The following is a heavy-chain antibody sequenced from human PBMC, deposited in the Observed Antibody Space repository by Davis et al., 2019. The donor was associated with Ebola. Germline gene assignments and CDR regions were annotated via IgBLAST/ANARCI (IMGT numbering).Heavy chain of an antibody. CDR2: IYYSGST. J-gene: IGHJ5*02. Sequence: SQTLSLTCAVYGGSFSDYYWSWIRQPPGKGLEWIGYIYYSGSTYYNPSLKSRVTISVDTSKNQFSLKLSSVTAADTAVYYCARLTTYYYDSSGYYGRGGWFDPWGQGTLVTVSS. D-gene: IGHD3-22*01. CDR3: ARLTTYYYDSSGYYGRGGWFDP. CDR1: GGSFSDYY. V-gene: IGHV4-30-4*01.